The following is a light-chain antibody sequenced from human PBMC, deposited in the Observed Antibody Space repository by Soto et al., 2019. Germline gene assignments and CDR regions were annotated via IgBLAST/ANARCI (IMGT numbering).Light chain of an antibody. J-gene: IGLJ2*01. Sequence: QSVLTQPASVSGAPGQSITMSCTGTSNDIGKYNYVSWYQQHPGKAPKLVIYEVSYRPSGVSTRFSASKSGNTASLTISGLQAEDEADYFCSSYAGFTTFSTVLFGGGTKVTVL. CDR3: SSYAGFTTFSTVL. CDR1: SNDIGKYNY. CDR2: EVS. V-gene: IGLV2-14*01.